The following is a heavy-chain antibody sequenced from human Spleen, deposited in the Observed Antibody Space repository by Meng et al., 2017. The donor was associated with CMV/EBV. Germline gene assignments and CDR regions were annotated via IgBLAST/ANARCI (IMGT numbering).Heavy chain of an antibody. CDR2: MSSSSSTI. V-gene: IGHV3-48*04. CDR1: GFTFSSYS. Sequence: GESLKISCAASGFTFSSYSMNWVRQAPGKGLEWISYMSSSSSTIYYADSVKGRFTISRDNAKNSVYLQMNSLRAEDTAVYYCARGFYYYDSSGYYYAYWGQGTLVTVSS. CDR3: ARGFYYYDSSGYYYAY. J-gene: IGHJ4*02. D-gene: IGHD3-22*01.